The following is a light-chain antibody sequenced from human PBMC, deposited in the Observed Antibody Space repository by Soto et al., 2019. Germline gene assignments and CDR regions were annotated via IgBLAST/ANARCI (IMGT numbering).Light chain of an antibody. V-gene: IGKV3-11*01. J-gene: IGKJ4*01. CDR3: QQRSDWPPLT. CDR2: DAS. CDR1: QSVYSY. Sequence: TVLTQSPATLSLSPGERATLSCRASQSVYSYLAWYQQKPGQAPRLLIYDASNRAPGIPARFSGSGSGTDFTLTISSLDPEDFAVYYFQQRSDWPPLTFGGGTKVEIK.